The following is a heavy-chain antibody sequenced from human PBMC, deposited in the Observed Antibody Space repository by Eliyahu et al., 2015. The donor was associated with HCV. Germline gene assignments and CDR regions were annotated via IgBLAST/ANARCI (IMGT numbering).Heavy chain of an antibody. V-gene: IGHV4-34*01. CDR1: GGSFSGYY. D-gene: IGHD3-3*01. J-gene: IGHJ5*02. CDR3: ARRGLRFLERNHWFDP. CDR2: INHSGST. Sequence: QVQLQQWGAGLLKPSETLSLTCAVSGGSFSGYYWSWIRQPPGKGLEWIGEINHSGSTNYNPSLKSRVTISVDTSKNQFSLKLSSVTAADTAVYYCARRGLRFLERNHWFDPWGQGTLVTVSS.